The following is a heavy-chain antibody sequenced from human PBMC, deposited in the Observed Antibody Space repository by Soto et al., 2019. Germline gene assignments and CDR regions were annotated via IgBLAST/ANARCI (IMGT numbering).Heavy chain of an antibody. V-gene: IGHV4-38-2*02. CDR2: IYHSGST. J-gene: IGHJ5*02. CDR1: GYSISSGYY. CDR3: AREDSRTFDP. D-gene: IGHD6-13*01. Sequence: NPSETLSLTCGVSGYSISSGYYWGWIRQPPGKGLEWIGGIYHSGSTLYNPSLQSRVTISVDTSKNQFSLKLNSVTAADTAVYYCAREDSRTFDPWGQGTLVTVSS.